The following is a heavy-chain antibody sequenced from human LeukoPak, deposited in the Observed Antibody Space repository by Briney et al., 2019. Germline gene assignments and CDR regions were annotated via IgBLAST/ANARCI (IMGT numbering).Heavy chain of an antibody. D-gene: IGHD3-16*01. CDR2: ISSSGSTI. CDR3: AREFGGTYDY. CDR1: GLTFSSYE. Sequence: GGSLRLSCAASGLTFSSYEMNWVRQAPGKGLEWVSYISSSGSTIYYADSVKGRFTISRDNAKNSLYLQMNSLRAEDTAVYYCAREFGGTYDYWGQGTLVTVSS. J-gene: IGHJ4*02. V-gene: IGHV3-48*03.